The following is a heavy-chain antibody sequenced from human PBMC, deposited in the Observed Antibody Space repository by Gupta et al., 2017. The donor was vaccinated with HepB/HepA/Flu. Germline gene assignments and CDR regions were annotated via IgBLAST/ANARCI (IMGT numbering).Heavy chain of an antibody. CDR2: IIPILGIA. CDR3: ASRQTPIAAAGNSWFDP. J-gene: IGHJ5*02. CDR1: GGTFSSYA. D-gene: IGHD6-13*01. V-gene: IGHV1-69*04. Sequence: QVQLVQSGAEVKKPGSSVKVSCKASGGTFSSYAISWVRQAPGQGLDWMGRIIPILGIANYEQKFQGRVTITADKSTSTAYMELSSLRSEDTAVYYCASRQTPIAAAGNSWFDPWGQGTLVTVSS.